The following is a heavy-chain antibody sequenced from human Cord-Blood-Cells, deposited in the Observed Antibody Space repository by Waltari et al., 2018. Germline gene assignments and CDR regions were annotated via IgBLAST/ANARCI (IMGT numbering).Heavy chain of an antibody. CDR2: LYYSGST. D-gene: IGHD6-19*01. J-gene: IGHJ4*02. CDR3: ARISGSGWYFDY. V-gene: IGHV4-39*01. CDR1: VGSISSSSYY. Sequence: QLQLQESGPGLVKPSETLSLTCTVSVGSISSSSYYWGWIRQPPGKGLEWIGSLYYSGSTYYNPSLKSRVTISVDTSKNQFSLKLSSVTAADTAVYYCARISGSGWYFDYWGQGTLVTVSS.